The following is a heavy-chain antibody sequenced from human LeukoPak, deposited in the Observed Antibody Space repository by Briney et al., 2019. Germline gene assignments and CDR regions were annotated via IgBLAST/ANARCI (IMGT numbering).Heavy chain of an antibody. J-gene: IGHJ4*02. CDR1: GFIVSDNY. CDR3: ARGRLPNGADN. CDR2: IYPDGRA. V-gene: IGHV3-53*01. D-gene: IGHD2-21*02. Sequence: GGSLRLSCVASGFIVSDNYMSWIRQAPGKEPQWVSIIYPDGRAFYADSVKGRFTISRDNSRNTWYLQMNSLRADDTALYYCARGRLPNGADNWGQGTLVTVSS.